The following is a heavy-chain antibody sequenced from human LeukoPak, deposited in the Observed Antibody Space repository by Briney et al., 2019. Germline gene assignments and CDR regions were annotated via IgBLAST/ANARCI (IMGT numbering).Heavy chain of an antibody. V-gene: IGHV1-2*04. J-gene: IGHJ5*02. CDR1: GYTFTGYY. CDR2: INPNSGGT. D-gene: IGHD3-10*01. Sequence: ASVKVSSKASGYTFTGYYMHWVRQAPGQGLEWMGWINPNSGGTNYAQKFQGWVTMTRDTSISTAYMELSRLRSDDTAVYYCARGLSVRGGNWFDPWGQGTLVTVSS. CDR3: ARGLSVRGGNWFDP.